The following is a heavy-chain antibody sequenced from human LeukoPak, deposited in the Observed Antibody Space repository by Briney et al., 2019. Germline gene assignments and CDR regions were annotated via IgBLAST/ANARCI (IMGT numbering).Heavy chain of an antibody. V-gene: IGHV4-59*01. J-gene: IGHJ4*02. CDR1: GGSISSYY. Sequence: SETLSLTCTVSGGSISSYYWSWIRQPPGKGLEWIGYIYYSGSTNYNPSLKSRVTIPVDTSKNQFSLKLSSVTAADTAVYYCARVGPGTNFDYWGQGTLVTVSS. CDR3: ARVGPGTNFDY. CDR2: IYYSGST. D-gene: IGHD2-8*01.